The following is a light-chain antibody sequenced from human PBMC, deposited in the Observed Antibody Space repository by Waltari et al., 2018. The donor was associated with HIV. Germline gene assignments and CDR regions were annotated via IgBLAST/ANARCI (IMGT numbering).Light chain of an antibody. CDR1: QNIGNY. J-gene: IGKJ2*01. Sequence: DIQMTQSPLALSSSVGDRVTITCRASQNIGNYVNWYRQKVAEAPEPLVFAATSLHHGVPSRFSASGSGTDFTLTIAGLEPEDFAMYFCQQSYSTPPYTFGQGT. V-gene: IGKV1-39*01. CDR2: AAT. CDR3: QQSYSTPPYT.